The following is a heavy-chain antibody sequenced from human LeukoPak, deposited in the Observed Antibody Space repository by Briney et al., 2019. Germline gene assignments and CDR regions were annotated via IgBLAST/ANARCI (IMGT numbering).Heavy chain of an antibody. V-gene: IGHV3-53*01. Sequence: GGSLRLSCAASGFTLSSNYTSWVRQAPGKGLEWVPVIYSGGSTYYADSVKGRFTISRDNSKNTTYLQMNSLRAEDTAVYYCARGVAYYVDYWGQGTLVTVSS. CDR1: GFTLSSNY. J-gene: IGHJ4*02. CDR2: IYSGGST. CDR3: ARGVAYYVDY.